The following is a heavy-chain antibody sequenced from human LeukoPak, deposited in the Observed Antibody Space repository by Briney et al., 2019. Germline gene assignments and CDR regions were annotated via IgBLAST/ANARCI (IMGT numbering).Heavy chain of an antibody. CDR1: GFSFSDDH. V-gene: IGHV3-72*01. D-gene: IGHD2/OR15-2a*01. CDR3: VRAPYFDAVGTSFDAFAT. CDR2: ARNKAHGYTT. Sequence: GGSLRLSCAASGFSFSDDHMDWVRQAPGKGLEWVGRARNKAHGYTTRYAVSVEGRFTISRDDSKNSVYLQMDSLKTEDTALYHCVRAPYFDAVGTSFDAFATWGEGAMVTVSS. J-gene: IGHJ3*02.